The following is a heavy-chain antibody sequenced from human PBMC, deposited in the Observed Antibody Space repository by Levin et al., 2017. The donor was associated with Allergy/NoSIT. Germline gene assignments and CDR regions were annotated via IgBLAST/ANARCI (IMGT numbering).Heavy chain of an antibody. CDR2: IYWDDDK. CDR3: AHRITGDAFDI. CDR1: GFSLSTSGVG. V-gene: IGHV2-5*02. J-gene: IGHJ3*02. Sequence: SGPTLVKPTQTLTLTCTFSGFSLSTSGVGVGWIRQPPGKALEWLAVIYWDDDKRYSPSLKTRLTITKDTSKYQVVLTMTNMDPVDTATYYCAHRITGDAFDIWGQGTMVTVSS. D-gene: IGHD2-8*02.